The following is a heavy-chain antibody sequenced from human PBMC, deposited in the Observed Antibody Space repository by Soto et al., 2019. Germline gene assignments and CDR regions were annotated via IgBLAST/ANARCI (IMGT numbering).Heavy chain of an antibody. V-gene: IGHV3-74*01. J-gene: IGHJ4*02. CDR3: ARGVGGSCGFDF. CDR1: GFTFADYW. Sequence: EVQLVESGGGLVQPGGSLRLSCAASGFTFADYWIHWVRQVPGKGLVWVSRINGDGSRTNYADFVKGQFTISRDNAKHTVNLQMHSLSADDTAVFYCARGVGGSCGFDFWGQGTLVTVSS. D-gene: IGHD3-10*01. CDR2: INGDGSRT.